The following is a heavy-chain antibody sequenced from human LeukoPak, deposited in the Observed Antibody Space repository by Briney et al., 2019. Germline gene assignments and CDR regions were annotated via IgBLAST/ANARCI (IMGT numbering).Heavy chain of an antibody. CDR3: ARVPLPTGPYYYYYMDV. V-gene: IGHV3-30*02. D-gene: IGHD4-17*01. CDR1: GFVFSRCG. Sequence: GGSLRLSCAASGFVFSRCGMHWVRQAPGKGPEWVAFIQYDGTNNYYADSVKGRFTVSRDNSKNTLYLQMNTLRADDTAVYYCARVPLPTGPYYYYYMDVWGKGTTVTISS. CDR2: IQYDGTNN. J-gene: IGHJ6*03.